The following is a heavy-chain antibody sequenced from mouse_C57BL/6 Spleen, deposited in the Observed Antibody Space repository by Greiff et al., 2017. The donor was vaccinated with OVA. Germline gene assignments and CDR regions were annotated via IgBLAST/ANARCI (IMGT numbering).Heavy chain of an antibody. CDR2: SRNKANDYTT. CDR1: GFTFSDFY. J-gene: IGHJ3*01. CDR3: ARDEDYYGSSYSFAY. Sequence: EVKLVESGGGLVQSGRSLRLSCATSGFTFSDFYMEWVRQAPGKGLEWIAASRNKANDYTTEYSASVKGRFIVSRDTSQSILYLQMNALRAEDTAIYYCARDEDYYGSSYSFAYWGQGTLVTVSA. D-gene: IGHD1-1*01. V-gene: IGHV7-1*01.